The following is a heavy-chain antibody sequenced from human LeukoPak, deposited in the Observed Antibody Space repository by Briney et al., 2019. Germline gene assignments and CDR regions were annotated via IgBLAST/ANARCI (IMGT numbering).Heavy chain of an antibody. CDR1: GFTFSSSW. J-gene: IGHJ4*02. Sequence: GGSLRLSCAASGFTFSSSWMTWVRQAPGKRLEWVANIKQDGSETYYVDSVKGRFTISRDNAKNSLYLQMNSLRAEDTAVYYCARSIGYCSSTTCPNRYFDYWGQGTLVTVSS. CDR2: IKQDGSET. V-gene: IGHV3-7*03. D-gene: IGHD2-2*01. CDR3: ARSIGYCSSTTCPNRYFDY.